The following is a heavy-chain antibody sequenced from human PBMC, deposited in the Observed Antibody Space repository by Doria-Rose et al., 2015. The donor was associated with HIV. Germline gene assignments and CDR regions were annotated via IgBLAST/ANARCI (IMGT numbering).Heavy chain of an antibody. J-gene: IGHJ4*02. D-gene: IGHD6-13*01. CDR2: LNVGNGDT. Sequence: TFSAYAIHWVRQAPGQRLEWMGWLNVGNGDTRYSRKFQDRVTITSDTSANTGYMALSSLRSEDTAVYYCARIHSLSSSSLGHWGQGTL. CDR3: ARIHSLSSSSLGH. CDR1: TFSAYA. V-gene: IGHV1-3*01.